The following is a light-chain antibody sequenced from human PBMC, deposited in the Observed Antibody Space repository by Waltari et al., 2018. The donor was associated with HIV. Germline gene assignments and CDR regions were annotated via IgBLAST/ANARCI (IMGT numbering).Light chain of an antibody. Sequence: SYELTQPPSVSVSPGQAATTTCPGDKLDDKYVCWYQQKPGRSPVLFIYQDDKRLSGIPDRFSGSNAGNTATLTISGTQTMDEADYYCQAWDSGTGVFGTGTTVTVL. CDR2: QDD. CDR1: KLDDKY. V-gene: IGLV3-1*01. J-gene: IGLJ1*01. CDR3: QAWDSGTGV.